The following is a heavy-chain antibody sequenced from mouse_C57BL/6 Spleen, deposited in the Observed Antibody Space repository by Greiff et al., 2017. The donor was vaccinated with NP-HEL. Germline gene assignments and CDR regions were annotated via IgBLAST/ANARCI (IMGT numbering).Heavy chain of an antibody. CDR2: ISSGGSYT. CDR1: GFTFSSYG. D-gene: IGHD2-2*01. Sequence: EVKLQESGGDLVKPGGSLTLSCAASGFTFSSYGMSWVRQTPDKRLEWVATISSGGSYTYYPDSVKGRFTISRDNAKNTLYLQMSSLKSEDTAMYYCASYGYDVMDYWGQGTSVTVSS. V-gene: IGHV5-6*01. J-gene: IGHJ4*01. CDR3: ASYGYDVMDY.